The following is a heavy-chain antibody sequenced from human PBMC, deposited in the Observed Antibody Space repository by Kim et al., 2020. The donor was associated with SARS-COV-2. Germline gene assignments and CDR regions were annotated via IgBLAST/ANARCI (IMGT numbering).Heavy chain of an antibody. CDR2: IYYSGST. Sequence: SETLSLTCTVSGDSVSSGDYYWSWSRQPPGKGLEWIGYIYYSGSTNYNPSLKGRVTISLDRSKTQFSLNLSSVTAADTAIYYCARELSTWPNWFDPWGQGNLVTVSS. J-gene: IGHJ5*02. CDR3: ARELSTWPNWFDP. CDR1: GDSVSSGDYY. V-gene: IGHV4-61*08.